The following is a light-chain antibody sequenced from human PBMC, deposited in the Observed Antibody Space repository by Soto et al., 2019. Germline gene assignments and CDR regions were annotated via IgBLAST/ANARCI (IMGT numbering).Light chain of an antibody. CDR2: ANT. Sequence: QSVLTQPPSVSGAPGQGVTISCTGSRSNIGADYDVHWYQQVPGTAPKLVVYANTNRPSGVPDRFSASKSGTSASLAITGLQAEDEADYYCQSYDRSLRYDFGTGTKVTVL. V-gene: IGLV1-40*01. J-gene: IGLJ1*01. CDR3: QSYDRSLRYD. CDR1: RSNIGADYD.